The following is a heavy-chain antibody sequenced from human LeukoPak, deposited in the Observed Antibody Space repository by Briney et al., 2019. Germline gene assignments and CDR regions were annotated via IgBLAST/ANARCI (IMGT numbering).Heavy chain of an antibody. D-gene: IGHD5-18*01. CDR1: GGSISSYY. J-gene: IGHJ4*02. Sequence: SETLSLACTVSGGSISSYYWSWIRQPPGKGLEWIGYIYYSGSTNYNPSLKSRVTISVDTSKNQFSLKLSSVTAADTAVYYCAREGYSYGLDYWGQGTLVTVSS. V-gene: IGHV4-59*01. CDR3: AREGYSYGLDY. CDR2: IYYSGST.